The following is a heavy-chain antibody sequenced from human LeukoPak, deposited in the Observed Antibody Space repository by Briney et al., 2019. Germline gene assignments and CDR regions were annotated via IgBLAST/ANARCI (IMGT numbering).Heavy chain of an antibody. J-gene: IGHJ6*02. D-gene: IGHD3-10*01. CDR1: GGTFSSYA. CDR3: SASYGSGSYYGMDV. Sequence: AASVKVSCKASGGTFSSYAISWVRQAPGQGLEWMGGIIPIFGTANYAQKFQGRVTITADESTSTAYMELSSLRSEDTAVYYCSASYGSGSYYGMDVWGQGTTVTVSS. CDR2: IIPIFGTA. V-gene: IGHV1-69*01.